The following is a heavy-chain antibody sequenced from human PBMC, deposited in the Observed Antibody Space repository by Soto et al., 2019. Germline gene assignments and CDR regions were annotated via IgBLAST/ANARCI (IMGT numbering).Heavy chain of an antibody. V-gene: IGHV6-1*01. Sequence: SQTLSLTCAISGDSVSSNSAAWNWIRQSPSRGLEWLGRTYYRSKWYNDHAVSVKSRIIINPDTSKNQFSLQLKSVTPEDTAVYYCARDQVDTAMVYYYYGMDVWGQGTTVTVSS. CDR1: GDSVSSNSAA. CDR2: TYYRSKWYN. CDR3: ARDQVDTAMVYYYYGMDV. J-gene: IGHJ6*02. D-gene: IGHD5-18*01.